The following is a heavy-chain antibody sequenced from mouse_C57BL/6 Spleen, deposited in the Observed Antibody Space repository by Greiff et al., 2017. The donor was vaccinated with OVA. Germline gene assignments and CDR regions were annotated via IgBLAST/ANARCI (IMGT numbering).Heavy chain of an antibody. J-gene: IGHJ4*01. CDR2: IRLKSDNYAT. Sequence: EVQRVESGGGLVQPGGSMKLSCVASGFTFSNYWMNWVRQSPEKGLEWVAQIRLKSDNYATHYAESVKGRFTISRDDSKSSVYLQMNNLRAEDTGIYYCTRDYGSSYEGAMDYWGQGTSVTVSS. CDR1: GFTFSNYW. D-gene: IGHD1-1*01. V-gene: IGHV6-3*01. CDR3: TRDYGSSYEGAMDY.